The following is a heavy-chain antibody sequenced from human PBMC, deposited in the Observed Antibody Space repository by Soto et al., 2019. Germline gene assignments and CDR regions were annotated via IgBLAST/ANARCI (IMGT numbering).Heavy chain of an antibody. CDR2: IYWDDDK. CDR3: AHKGGRGASMDV. V-gene: IGHV2-5*02. CDR1: GFSVSTSGVG. Sequence: QITLKESGPTLVKPTQTLTLTCTFSGFSVSTSGVGVAWIRQPPGKALEWLALIYWDDDKRYSPFLQSRVTITKDTSKNQVVLTMTNMDPVETATYYCAHKGGRGASMDVWGQGTTVTVSS. J-gene: IGHJ6*02. D-gene: IGHD2-15*01.